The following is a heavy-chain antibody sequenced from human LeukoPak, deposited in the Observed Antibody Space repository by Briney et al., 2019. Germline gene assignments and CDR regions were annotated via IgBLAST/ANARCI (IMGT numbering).Heavy chain of an antibody. CDR1: GYTFTSYT. D-gene: IGHD6-19*01. Sequence: SVKVSCKASGYTFTSYTISWVRQAPGQGLEWMGRIIPIFGTANYAQKFQGRVTITTDESTSTAYMELSSLRSEDTAVYYCARDPLAVAGPFDYWGQGTLVTVSS. V-gene: IGHV1-69*05. CDR2: IIPIFGTA. CDR3: ARDPLAVAGPFDY. J-gene: IGHJ4*02.